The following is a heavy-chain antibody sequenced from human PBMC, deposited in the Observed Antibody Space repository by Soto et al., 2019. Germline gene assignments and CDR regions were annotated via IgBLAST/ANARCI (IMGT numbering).Heavy chain of an antibody. CDR2: INPNSGNI. Sequence: ASVKVSCKASGNTFTSYDINWVRQATGHGLEWMGWINPNSGNIGYAQKFQGRVTMTRDTAIRTAYMEVRRLRSDDTAVYYCARGRASGGYYVLGYWGQGTLVTVSS. CDR3: ARGRASGGYYVLGY. D-gene: IGHD3-10*01. V-gene: IGHV1-8*01. J-gene: IGHJ4*02. CDR1: GNTFTSYD.